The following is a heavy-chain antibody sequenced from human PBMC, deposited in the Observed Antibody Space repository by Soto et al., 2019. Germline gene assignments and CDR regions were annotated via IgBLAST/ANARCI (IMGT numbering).Heavy chain of an antibody. Sequence: SETLSLTCTVSGGSISDDTYYWGWIRQPPGKGLEWIGSIYYSGTSSYNPSLKSRVTMSVDTSKKQLSLRLSSVTAADTAVYYCARLHCDSPNCVPLDPWGQGTLVTVS. CDR3: ARLHCDSPNCVPLDP. J-gene: IGHJ5*02. V-gene: IGHV4-39*01. CDR2: IYYSGTS. CDR1: GGSISDDTYY. D-gene: IGHD2-2*01.